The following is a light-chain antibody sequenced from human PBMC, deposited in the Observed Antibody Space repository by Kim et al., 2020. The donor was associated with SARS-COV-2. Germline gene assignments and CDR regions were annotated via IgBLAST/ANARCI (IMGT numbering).Light chain of an antibody. V-gene: IGKV3-20*01. CDR1: QSVNGNS. CDR3: EQYGSSPTT. CDR2: GAS. Sequence: TPGRRATRCGGASQSVNGNSLSCYQRRPGQAPRHLIYGASSRASGIPDRFSGGGSEAGFTLTISELVPDGFAVYYCEQYGSSPTTFDQGTRLEIK. J-gene: IGKJ5*01.